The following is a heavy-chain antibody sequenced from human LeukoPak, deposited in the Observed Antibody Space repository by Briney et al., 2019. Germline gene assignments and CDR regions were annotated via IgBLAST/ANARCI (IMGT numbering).Heavy chain of an antibody. D-gene: IGHD6-13*01. J-gene: IGHJ4*02. V-gene: IGHV1-69*13. CDR3: ARWYSSSWRIIDY. CDR1: GGTFSSYA. CDR2: IIPIFGTA. Sequence: ASVKVSCKASGGTFSSYAISWVRQAPGQGLEWMGGIIPIFGTANYAQKFQGRVTITADESTSTAYMELSSLRAEDTAVYYCARWYSSSWRIIDYWGQGTLVTVSS.